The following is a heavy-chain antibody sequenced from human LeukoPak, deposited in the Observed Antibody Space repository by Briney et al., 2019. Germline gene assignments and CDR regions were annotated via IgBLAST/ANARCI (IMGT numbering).Heavy chain of an antibody. J-gene: IGHJ4*02. Sequence: SETLSLTCTVSGGSISSYYWSWIRQPPGKGLEWIGYIYCSGSTNYNPSLKSRVTISVDTSKNQFSLKLSSVTAADTAVYYCARVITMVRGVPILLFDYWGQGTLVTVSS. CDR2: IYCSGST. CDR1: GGSISSYY. V-gene: IGHV4-59*01. D-gene: IGHD3-10*01. CDR3: ARVITMVRGVPILLFDY.